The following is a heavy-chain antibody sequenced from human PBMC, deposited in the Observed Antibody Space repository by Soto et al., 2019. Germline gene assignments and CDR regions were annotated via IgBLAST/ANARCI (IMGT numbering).Heavy chain of an antibody. J-gene: IGHJ6*02. CDR1: GYSIASGYY. V-gene: IGHV4-38-2*01. D-gene: IGHD3-3*02. Sequence: SETLSLTCAVSGYSIASGYYWAWIRQSPGKGLEWIGSIYHAGSVYYNPSLNSRVAVSXXXXXXHXSXKXXXVTAXDTAVYYCARTFDYYGMDVWGQGTTITVSS. CDR2: IYHAGSV. CDR3: ARTFDYYGMDV.